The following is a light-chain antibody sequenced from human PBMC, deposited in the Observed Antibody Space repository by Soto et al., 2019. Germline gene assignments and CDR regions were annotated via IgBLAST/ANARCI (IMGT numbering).Light chain of an antibody. J-gene: IGKJ4*01. V-gene: IGKV3-15*01. CDR1: QNVKNN. CDR3: QQHNNWPLT. CDR2: GAA. Sequence: EIVLTQSPATLSASPGERVTLSCRASQNVKNNLAWYQQKPGQAPRLLIYGAATTATGIAARFSGSGSGTEFTLTISSLQSEDFAVYYCQQHNNWPLTFGGGTKVEIK.